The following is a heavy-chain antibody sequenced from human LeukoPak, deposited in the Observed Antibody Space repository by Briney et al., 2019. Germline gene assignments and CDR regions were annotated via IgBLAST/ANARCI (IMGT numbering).Heavy chain of an antibody. CDR1: GGSISSGSYS. Sequence: SQTLSLTCAVSGGSISSGSYSWSWIRQPPGKGLEWIGYIYPRGSTHYNPSLKSRVILSLDKSANQFSLNLSSVTAADTAVYCCARFSPRAMGNYLDFWGQGTLVTVSS. CDR2: IYPRGST. V-gene: IGHV4-30-2*01. CDR3: ARFSPRAMGNYLDF. J-gene: IGHJ4*02. D-gene: IGHD7-27*01.